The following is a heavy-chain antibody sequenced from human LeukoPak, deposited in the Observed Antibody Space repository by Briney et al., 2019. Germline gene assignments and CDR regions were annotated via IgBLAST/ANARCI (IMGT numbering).Heavy chain of an antibody. CDR1: GFTFSSYN. V-gene: IGHV3-21*01. CDR3: ARATNYCSSTSCRVPPDY. Sequence: GGSLRLSCAASGFTFSSYNMNWARQAPGKGLEWVSSISSSSSYIYYADSVKGRFTISRDNAKNSLYLQMNSLRAEDTAVYYCARATNYCSSTSCRVPPDYWGQGTLVTVSS. D-gene: IGHD2-2*01. CDR2: ISSSSSYI. J-gene: IGHJ4*02.